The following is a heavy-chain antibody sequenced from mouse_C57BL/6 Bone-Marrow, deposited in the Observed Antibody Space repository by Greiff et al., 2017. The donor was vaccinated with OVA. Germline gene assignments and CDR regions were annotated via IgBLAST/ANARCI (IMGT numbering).Heavy chain of an antibody. V-gene: IGHV1-74*01. CDR1: GYTFTSYW. CDR3: SIFPLWVRRAPCFAY. D-gene: IGHD2-2*01. J-gene: IGHJ3*01. CDR2: IHPSDSDT. Sequence: QVQLQQPGADLVKPGASVKVSCKASGYTFTSYWMHWVKQRPGQGLEWIGRIHPSDSDTNYNHKFKGKATLTVDKSSSTAYMQLSSLTSEDSAVYYGSIFPLWVRRAPCFAYWGQGTLVTVSA.